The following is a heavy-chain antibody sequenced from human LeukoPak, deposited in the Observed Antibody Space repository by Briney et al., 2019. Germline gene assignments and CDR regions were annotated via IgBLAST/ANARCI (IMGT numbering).Heavy chain of an antibody. CDR3: AREGQSSSFDI. V-gene: IGHV4-61*02. CDR2: IFTSGTT. Sequence: SQTLSLTCVVSGVSITSGNYYWACVRQPAGKGLEWIGRIFTSGTTTYNASLKSRITISLDTSKNQATLKLSSVTAADTAVYYCAREGQSSSFDILGEGTMVTVS. J-gene: IGHJ3*02. CDR1: GVSITSGNYY. D-gene: IGHD6-19*01.